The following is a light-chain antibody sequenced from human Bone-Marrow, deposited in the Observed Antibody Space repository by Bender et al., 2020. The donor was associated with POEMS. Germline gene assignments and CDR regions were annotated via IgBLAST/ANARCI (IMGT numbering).Light chain of an antibody. J-gene: IGLJ2*01. CDR2: DVT. CDR3: ASGTMTTTLVI. V-gene: IGLV2-14*03. Sequence: QSALTQPASVSGSPGQSITISCTGTSGDIGTYDSVSWYQQHPGQAPRLLIYDVTRRPSGASSRFSGSKSGNTASLTISGLQTEDEADYYCASGTMTTTLVIFGGGTKLTV. CDR1: SGDIGTYDS.